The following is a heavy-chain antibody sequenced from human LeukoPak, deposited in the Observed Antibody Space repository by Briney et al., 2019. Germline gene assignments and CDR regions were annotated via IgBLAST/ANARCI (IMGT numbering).Heavy chain of an antibody. CDR3: ARDGRAPRYSSSTHFDY. V-gene: IGHV4-39*07. Sequence: PSETLSLTCTVSAGSISSSSYYWGWLRQPPGKGLEWIGSIYYSGSTYYNPSLKSRVTISVDTSKNQFSLKLSSVTAADTAVYYCARDGRAPRYSSSTHFDYWGQGTLVTVSS. J-gene: IGHJ4*02. D-gene: IGHD6-6*01. CDR2: IYYSGST. CDR1: AGSISSSSYY.